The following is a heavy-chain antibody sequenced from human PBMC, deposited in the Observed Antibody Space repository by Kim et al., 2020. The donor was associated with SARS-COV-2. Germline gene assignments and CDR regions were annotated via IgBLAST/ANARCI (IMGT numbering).Heavy chain of an antibody. D-gene: IGHD2-15*01. J-gene: IGHJ3*02. CDR2: ISWNSGSI. Sequence: GGSLRLSCAASGFTFGDYAMHWVRQAPGKGLEWVSGISWNSGSIGYADSVKGRFTISRDNAKNSLYLQMNSLRAEDTALYYCAKDEAAHPADAFDIWGQGTMVTVSS. CDR3: AKDEAAHPADAFDI. V-gene: IGHV3-9*01. CDR1: GFTFGDYA.